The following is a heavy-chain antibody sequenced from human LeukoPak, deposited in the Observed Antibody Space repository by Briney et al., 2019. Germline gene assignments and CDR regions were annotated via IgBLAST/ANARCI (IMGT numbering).Heavy chain of an antibody. Sequence: SETLSLTCAVYGGSFSGYYWSWIRQSPGKGLEWIGEINHGGSTNYNPSLKSRVTISVDTSKNHYSLNLSSVTAADTAMYYCARTLSYFDYWGQGTLVTVSS. CDR2: INHGGST. V-gene: IGHV4-34*01. J-gene: IGHJ4*02. CDR1: GGSFSGYY. CDR3: ARTLSYFDY.